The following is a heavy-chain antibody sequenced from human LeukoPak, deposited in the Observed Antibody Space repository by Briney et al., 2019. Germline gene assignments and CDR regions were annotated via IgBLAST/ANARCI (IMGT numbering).Heavy chain of an antibody. Sequence: SGTLSLTCTVSGYSISSGYYWGWIRQPPGKGLEWIGSIYHSGSTYYNPSLKSRVTISVDTSKNQFSLKLSSVTAADTAVYYCASTSSGHTIDYWGQGTLVTVSS. CDR2: IYHSGST. J-gene: IGHJ4*02. V-gene: IGHV4-38-2*02. CDR3: ASTSSGHTIDY. CDR1: GYSISSGYY. D-gene: IGHD3-22*01.